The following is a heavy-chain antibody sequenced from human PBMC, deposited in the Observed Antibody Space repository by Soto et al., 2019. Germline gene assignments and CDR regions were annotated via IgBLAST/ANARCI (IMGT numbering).Heavy chain of an antibody. J-gene: IGHJ4*02. Sequence: QVQLVQSGAEVKKPGSSVKVSCKASGGTFSSYAISWVRQAPGQGLEWMGGIIPIFGTANYAQKLQGRVTITADESTSTAYVELSSLSSEDTAVYYCATFFYSGSYYPFDYWGQGTLVTVSS. D-gene: IGHD1-26*01. CDR3: ATFFYSGSYYPFDY. V-gene: IGHV1-69*01. CDR1: GGTFSSYA. CDR2: IIPIFGTA.